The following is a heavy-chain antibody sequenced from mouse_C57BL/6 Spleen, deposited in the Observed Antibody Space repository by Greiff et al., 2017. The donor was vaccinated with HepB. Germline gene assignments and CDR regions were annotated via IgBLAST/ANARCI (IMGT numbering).Heavy chain of an antibody. V-gene: IGHV1-76*01. CDR3: ARDSYTGYFDV. CDR1: GYTFTDYY. CDR2: IYPGSGNT. Sequence: VQLQQSGAELVRPGASVKLSCKASGYTFTDYYINWVKQRPGQGLEWIARIYPGSGNTYYNEKFKGKATLTAEKSSSTAYIQVSSLTSEDSAVYICARDSYTGYFDVWGTGTTVTVSS. D-gene: IGHD2-12*01. J-gene: IGHJ1*03.